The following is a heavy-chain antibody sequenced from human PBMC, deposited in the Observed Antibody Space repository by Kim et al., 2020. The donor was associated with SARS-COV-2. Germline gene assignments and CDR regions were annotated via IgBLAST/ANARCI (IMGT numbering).Heavy chain of an antibody. Sequence: GGSLRLSCAASGFTFSNSGMHWVRQAPGKGLEWVAVISYDGSNEYYGDSVKGRFSISRDDSKSTLYLQMNSLRVEYTAVYYCAKDRSASWSFDYWGQGTLVTVSS. CDR2: ISYDGSNE. CDR1: GFTFSNSG. D-gene: IGHD6-13*01. CDR3: AKDRSASWSFDY. J-gene: IGHJ4*02. V-gene: IGHV3-30*18.